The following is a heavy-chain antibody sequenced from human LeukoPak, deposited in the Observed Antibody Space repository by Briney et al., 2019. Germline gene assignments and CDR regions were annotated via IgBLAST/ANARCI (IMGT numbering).Heavy chain of an antibody. V-gene: IGHV4-39*01. CDR3: ARGQWLDEERIDY. Sequence: PSETLSLTCTVSGGSISSSSYYWGWIRQPPGKGLEWIGTIYYSGSAYYNPSLKSRVTISVDTSKNQFSLKLSSVTAADTALYYCARGQWLDEERIDYWGQGTLVTVSS. J-gene: IGHJ4*02. D-gene: IGHD6-19*01. CDR2: IYYSGSA. CDR1: GGSISSSSYY.